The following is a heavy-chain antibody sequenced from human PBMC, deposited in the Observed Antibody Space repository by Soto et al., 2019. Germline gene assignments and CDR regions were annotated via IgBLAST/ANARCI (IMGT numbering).Heavy chain of an antibody. D-gene: IGHD6-13*01. CDR2: ISDDGSNK. V-gene: IGHV3-30-3*01. Sequence: QVQLVESGGGVVQPGRSLRLSCAVSGFTFTNYAMHWVRQAPGKGLEWVAVISDDGSNKKYADSVKGRFTISRDNSKNTMYMQMNILRAEDTALYYFARDHFASSWSYFDYWGQGTLVTVSS. CDR3: ARDHFASSWSYFDY. J-gene: IGHJ4*02. CDR1: GFTFTNYA.